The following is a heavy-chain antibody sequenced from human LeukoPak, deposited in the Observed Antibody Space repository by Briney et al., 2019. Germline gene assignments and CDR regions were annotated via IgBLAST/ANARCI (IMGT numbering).Heavy chain of an antibody. D-gene: IGHD5-12*01. CDR1: GGSISSHY. V-gene: IGHV4-59*11. Sequence: SETLSLTCTVSGGSISSHYWSWIRQPPGKGLEWIGYIYYSGSTNYNPSLKSRVTISVDTSKNQFSLKLSSVTAADTAVYYCARRGGYESTFDYWGQGTLVTVSS. CDR2: IYYSGST. CDR3: ARRGGYESTFDY. J-gene: IGHJ4*02.